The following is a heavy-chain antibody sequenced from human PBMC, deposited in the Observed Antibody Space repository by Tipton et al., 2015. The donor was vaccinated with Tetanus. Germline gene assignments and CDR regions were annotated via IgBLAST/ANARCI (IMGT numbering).Heavy chain of an antibody. J-gene: IGHJ4*02. V-gene: IGHV3-74*01. CDR2: INPDGRRT. CDR1: GFTSESHY. CDR3: AKDRYDSSGYYYLWDY. D-gene: IGHD3-22*01. Sequence: GSLRLSCAASGFTSESHYMHWVRQTPGKGLLWISRINPDGRRTNYADSVKGRFIISRDNSKNTLYLQMNSLRAEDTAVYYCAKDRYDSSGYYYLWDYWGQGTLVTVSS.